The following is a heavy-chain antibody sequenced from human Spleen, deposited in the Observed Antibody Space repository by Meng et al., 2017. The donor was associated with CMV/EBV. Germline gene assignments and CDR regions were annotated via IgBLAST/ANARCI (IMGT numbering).Heavy chain of an antibody. CDR3: ARGWLQLGAWFDP. J-gene: IGHJ5*02. Sequence: GYQLQRVQQAPGQAVAGMGVIHPKRDGQNKAQKFQGRVPMARSTSISPAYMELRSLRFDDTAVYYCARGWLQLGAWFDPWGQGTLVTVSS. V-gene: IGHV1-2*02. CDR1: GYQ. CDR2: IHPKRDGQ. D-gene: IGHD5-24*01.